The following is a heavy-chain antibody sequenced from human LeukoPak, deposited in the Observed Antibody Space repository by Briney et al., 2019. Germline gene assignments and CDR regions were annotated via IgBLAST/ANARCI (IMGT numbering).Heavy chain of an antibody. Sequence: GGSLRLSCAAPGFTFSSYAMSWVRQAPGKGLEWVSAISGSGGSTYYADSVKGRFTISRDNSKNTLYLQMNSLRTEDTAVYYCAKDRDDYDSSGSNWFDPWGQGGLVTVSS. CDR1: GFTFSSYA. CDR3: AKDRDDYDSSGSNWFDP. CDR2: ISGSGGST. D-gene: IGHD3-22*01. V-gene: IGHV3-23*01. J-gene: IGHJ5*02.